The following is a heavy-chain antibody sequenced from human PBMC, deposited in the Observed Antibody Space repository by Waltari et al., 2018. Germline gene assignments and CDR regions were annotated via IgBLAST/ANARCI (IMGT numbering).Heavy chain of an antibody. CDR1: GGSISSGGYS. Sequence: QLQLQESGSGLVKPSQTLSLTCAVSGGSISSGGYSWSWIRQPPGKGLEWIGYIYHSGSTYYNPSLKSRVTISVDPIKKHFSVKVTSLTAADTAVYFCARTWGYSPPLGWFDPWGQGTRVTISS. CDR3: ARTWGYSPPLGWFDP. V-gene: IGHV4-30-2*01. D-gene: IGHD2-2*02. CDR2: IYHSGST. J-gene: IGHJ5*02.